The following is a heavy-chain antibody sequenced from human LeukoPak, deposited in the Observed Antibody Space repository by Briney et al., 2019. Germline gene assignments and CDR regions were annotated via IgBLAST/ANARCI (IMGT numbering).Heavy chain of an antibody. CDR2: INHSGST. V-gene: IGHV4-34*01. CDR3: ARHSYYYYYMDV. CDR1: GESFSGYY. Sequence: SETLSLTCAVYGESFSGYYWSWIRQPPGKGLEWIGEINHSGSTNYNPSLKSRVTISVDTSKNQFSLKLNSVTAADTAVYYCARHSYYYYYMDVWGKGTTVTIS. J-gene: IGHJ6*03.